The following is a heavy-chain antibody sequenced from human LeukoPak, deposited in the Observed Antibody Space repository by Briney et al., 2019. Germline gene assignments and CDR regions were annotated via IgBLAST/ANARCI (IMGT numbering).Heavy chain of an antibody. J-gene: IGHJ4*02. Sequence: GGSLRLSCAASGFTFSSYWMSWVRQAPGKGLEWVANIKQDGSEKYCVDSVKGRFTISRDNAKNSLYLQMNSLRAEDTAVYYCARDMWESAAGTPPFFDYWGQGTLVTVSS. V-gene: IGHV3-7*01. CDR1: GFTFSSYW. D-gene: IGHD6-13*01. CDR3: ARDMWESAAGTPPFFDY. CDR2: IKQDGSEK.